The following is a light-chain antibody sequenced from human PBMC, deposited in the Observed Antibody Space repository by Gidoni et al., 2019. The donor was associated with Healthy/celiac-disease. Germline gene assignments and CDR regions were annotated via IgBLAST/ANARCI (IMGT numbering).Light chain of an antibody. CDR3: QSYDSSLSDVV. CDR1: SSNIGAGYD. CDR2: SNS. V-gene: IGLV1-40*01. J-gene: IGLJ2*01. Sequence: QSVLTQPPSVSGAPGQRVTISCTGSSSNIGAGYDVHWYQQLPGTAPKLLIYSNSNRPSGVPDRFSGSKSGTSASLAITGLQAEDEADYYCQSYDSSLSDVVLGGGTKLTVL.